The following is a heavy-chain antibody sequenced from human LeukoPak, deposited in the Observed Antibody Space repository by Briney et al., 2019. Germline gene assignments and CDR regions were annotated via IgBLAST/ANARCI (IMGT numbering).Heavy chain of an antibody. J-gene: IGHJ4*02. CDR3: ARENGVRPFDY. CDR2: IKQDGSEK. D-gene: IGHD3-10*01. Sequence: GGSLRLSCAASGFTFSSYWMSWVRQAPGKGLEWVANIKQDGSEKYYVDSVKGRFTISRDSAKNSLYLQMNSLRAEDTAVYYCARENGVRPFDYWGQGTLVTVSS. CDR1: GFTFSSYW. V-gene: IGHV3-7*01.